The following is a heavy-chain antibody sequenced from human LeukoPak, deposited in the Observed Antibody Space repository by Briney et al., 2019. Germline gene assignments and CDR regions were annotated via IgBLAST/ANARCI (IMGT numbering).Heavy chain of an antibody. V-gene: IGHV1-18*01. J-gene: IGHJ4*02. CDR2: ISAYNSNT. Sequence: GASVKVSCKASGYTFTSYDINWVRQATGQGLEWMGWISAYNSNTNYAQKLQGRVTMTTDTSTSTAYMELRSLRSDDTAVYYCAQSYYYDSSGSFDYWGQGALVTVSS. CDR1: GYTFTSYD. D-gene: IGHD3-22*01. CDR3: AQSYYYDSSGSFDY.